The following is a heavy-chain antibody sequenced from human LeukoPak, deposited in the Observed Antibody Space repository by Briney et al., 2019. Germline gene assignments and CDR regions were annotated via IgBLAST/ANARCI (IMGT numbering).Heavy chain of an antibody. CDR3: ARSLGYCSGGSCYYRQYNWFDP. Sequence: SETLSLTCSVSGYSISSGYYWGWIRQPPGKGLEWIGTIYHSGSANYNPSLKSRVTISVDKSKNQFSLKLSSVTAADTAVYYCARSLGYCSGGSCYYRQYNWFDPWGQGTLVTVSS. D-gene: IGHD2-15*01. CDR1: GYSISSGYY. J-gene: IGHJ5*02. CDR2: IYHSGSA. V-gene: IGHV4-38-2*02.